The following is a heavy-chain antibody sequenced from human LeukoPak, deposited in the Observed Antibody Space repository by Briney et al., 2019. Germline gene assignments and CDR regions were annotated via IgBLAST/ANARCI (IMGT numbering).Heavy chain of an antibody. Sequence: GGSLRLSCAASGLTFSDYYMSWIRQAPGKGLEWVSYISSSGSTIYYADSVKGRFTISRDNAKNSLYLQMNSLRAEDTAVYYCASADLGGSYGSGGFDYWGQGTLVTVSS. CDR3: ASADLGGSYGSGGFDY. CDR2: ISSSGSTI. J-gene: IGHJ4*02. CDR1: GLTFSDYY. V-gene: IGHV3-11*04. D-gene: IGHD1-26*01.